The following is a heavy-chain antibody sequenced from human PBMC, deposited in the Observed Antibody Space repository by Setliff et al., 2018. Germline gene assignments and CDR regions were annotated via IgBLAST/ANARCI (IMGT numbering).Heavy chain of an antibody. CDR2: IYYSGST. V-gene: IGHV4-59*01. Sequence: SETLSLTCTVSGGSISSYYWSWIWQPPGKGLEWIGYIYYSGSTNYNPSLKSRVTISVDTSKNQFSLKLSSVTAADTAVYYCARGATIENFDYWGQGTLVTVSS. CDR3: ARGATIENFDY. CDR1: GGSISSYY. J-gene: IGHJ4*02.